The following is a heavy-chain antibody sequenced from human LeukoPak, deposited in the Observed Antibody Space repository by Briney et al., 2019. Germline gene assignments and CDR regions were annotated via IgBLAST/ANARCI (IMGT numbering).Heavy chain of an antibody. CDR3: ASFQIAVAAFDY. CDR1: GGSFSGYY. D-gene: IGHD6-19*01. V-gene: IGHV4-34*01. CDR2: INHSGST. Sequence: SETLPLTCAVYGGSFSGYYWSWIRQPPGKGLEWIGEINHSGSTNYNPSLKSRVTISVDTSKNQFSLKLSSVTAADTAVYYCASFQIAVAAFDYWGQGTLVTVSS. J-gene: IGHJ4*02.